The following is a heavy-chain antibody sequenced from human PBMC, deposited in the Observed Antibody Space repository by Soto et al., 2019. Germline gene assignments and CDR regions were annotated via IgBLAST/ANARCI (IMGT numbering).Heavy chain of an antibody. D-gene: IGHD4-4*01. J-gene: IGHJ4*02. CDR3: ARDHYDYSNHIRLGLDC. CDR2: IYYTGST. V-gene: IGHV4-30-4*01. CDR1: GDSISGGDYY. Sequence: SETLSLTCTVSGDSISGGDYYWSWIRQPPGKGLEWIGYIYYTGSTYYNPSLKSRIIMSVDTSKNQFSLKLSSVTAADTAVYYCARDHYDYSNHIRLGLDCWGQGTLVTVSS.